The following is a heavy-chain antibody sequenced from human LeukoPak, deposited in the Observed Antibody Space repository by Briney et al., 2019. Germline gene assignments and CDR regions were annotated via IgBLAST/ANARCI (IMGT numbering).Heavy chain of an antibody. D-gene: IGHD1-26*01. CDR2: ITASGTAM. V-gene: IGHV3-48*02. CDR3: ASSGSYRFDY. Sequence: GGPLRLSCAPSGFTFSSYSMNWVRQAPGEGLEWVSHITASGTAMFYADSVKGRFTISRDNAKNSLYLQMNSLRDEDTAVYYCASSGSYRFDYWGQGTLVTVSS. CDR1: GFTFSSYS. J-gene: IGHJ4*02.